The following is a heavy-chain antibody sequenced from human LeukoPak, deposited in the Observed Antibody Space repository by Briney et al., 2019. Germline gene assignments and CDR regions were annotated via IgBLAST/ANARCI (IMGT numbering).Heavy chain of an antibody. D-gene: IGHD3-9*01. CDR2: INHSGST. Sequence: SETLSLTCAVYGGSFSGYYWSWIRQPPGKGLEWIGEINHSGSTNYNPSLKSRVTMSVDTSKNQFSLKLSSVTAADTAVYYCARGRNWLSPAIWNYWGQGTLVTVSS. V-gene: IGHV4-34*01. J-gene: IGHJ4*02. CDR1: GGSFSGYY. CDR3: ARGRNWLSPAIWNY.